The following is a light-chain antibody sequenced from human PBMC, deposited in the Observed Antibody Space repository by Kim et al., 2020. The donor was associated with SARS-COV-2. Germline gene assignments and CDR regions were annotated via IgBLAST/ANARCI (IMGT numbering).Light chain of an antibody. CDR3: AAWDDSLSGWV. Sequence: QSVLTQPPSASGTPGQRVTISCSGSSSNVGSHSVYWYQQLPGTAPKLLIYRNNLRPSGVPDRFSGSKSGTSASLAISGLRSEDEADYYCAAWDDSLSGWVFGGGTQLTVL. J-gene: IGLJ3*02. CDR1: SSNVGSHS. V-gene: IGLV1-47*01. CDR2: RNN.